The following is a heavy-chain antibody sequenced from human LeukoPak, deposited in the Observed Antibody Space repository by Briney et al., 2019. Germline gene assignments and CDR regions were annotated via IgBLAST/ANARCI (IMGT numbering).Heavy chain of an antibody. V-gene: IGHV4-31*03. CDR3: ARVVSTPFDGRKPSLDS. Sequence: PSETLSLTCTVPGGSVSSGRYYWSWLRQHPGKGLEWLGYIDYRGNTHYNPSLESRVTISVDTSRNRFSLKVRSVTAADTAVYYCARVVSTPFDGRKPSLDSWGQGILVTVSS. CDR2: IDYRGNT. CDR1: GGSVSSGRYY. D-gene: IGHD2-15*01. J-gene: IGHJ4*02.